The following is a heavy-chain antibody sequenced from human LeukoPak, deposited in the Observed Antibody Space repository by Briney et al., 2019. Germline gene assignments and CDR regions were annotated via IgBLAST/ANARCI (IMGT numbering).Heavy chain of an antibody. CDR3: ARGPAVAGYYFDY. CDR1: GGSISSSNW. Sequence: SGTLSLTCAVSGGSISSSNWWSWVRQPPGKGLEWIGEIYHSGSTNYNPSLKSRVTISVDKSKNQFSPKLSSVTAADTAVYYCARGPAVAGYYFDYWGQGTLVTVSS. V-gene: IGHV4-4*02. J-gene: IGHJ4*02. CDR2: IYHSGST. D-gene: IGHD6-19*01.